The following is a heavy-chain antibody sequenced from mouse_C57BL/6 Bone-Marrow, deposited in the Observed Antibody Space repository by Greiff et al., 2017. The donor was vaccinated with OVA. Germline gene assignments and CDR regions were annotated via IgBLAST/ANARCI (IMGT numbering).Heavy chain of an antibody. CDR2: IRNKANGYTT. D-gene: IGHD2-1*01. CDR1: GFTFTDYY. CDR3: ARYKGDGNLPRDV. V-gene: IGHV7-3*01. J-gene: IGHJ1*03. Sequence: EVKLQESGGGLVQPGGSLSLSCAASGFTFTDYYMSWVRHPPGKALEWLGFIRNKANGYTTEYSASVKGRFTISRDNSQSILYLQMNALRAEDSATYYCARYKGDGNLPRDVWGTGTTVTVSS.